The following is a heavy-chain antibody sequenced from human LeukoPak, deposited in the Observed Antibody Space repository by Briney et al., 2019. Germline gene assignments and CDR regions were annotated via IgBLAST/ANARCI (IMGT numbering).Heavy chain of an antibody. CDR3: ARQSGSYGVYYYYMDV. D-gene: IGHD1-26*01. CDR1: GGSFSGYY. V-gene: IGHV4-34*01. CDR2: INHSGST. Sequence: SETLSLTCAVYGGSFSGYYWSWIRQPPGKGLEWIGEINHSGSTNYNPSLKRRVTISVDTSKNQFSLKLSSVTAADTAVYYCARQSGSYGVYYYYMDVWGKGTTVTISS. J-gene: IGHJ6*03.